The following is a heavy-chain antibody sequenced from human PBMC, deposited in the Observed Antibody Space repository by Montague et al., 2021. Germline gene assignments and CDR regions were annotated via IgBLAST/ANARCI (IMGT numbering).Heavy chain of an antibody. J-gene: IGHJ1*01. CDR3: ARDSYSSGWYSAEYFQH. Sequence: SRRLSCAASGFPFRTYGMNWVRQAPGKGLEWVSYITGSSSSIYYADSVRGRFTISRDNPKNSLYLQMNSLRDEDTAVYYCARDSYSSGWYSAEYFQHWGQGTLVTVSS. CDR2: ITGSSSSI. V-gene: IGHV3-48*02. D-gene: IGHD6-19*01. CDR1: GFPFRTYG.